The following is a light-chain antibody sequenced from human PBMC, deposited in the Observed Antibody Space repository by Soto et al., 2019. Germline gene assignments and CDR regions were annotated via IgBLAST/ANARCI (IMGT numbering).Light chain of an antibody. J-gene: IGKJ1*01. V-gene: IGKV3-11*01. CDR3: QHQTNWPRT. CDR1: QSIHTS. Sequence: VLTQSPATLSLSPGERATLSCRASQSIHTSLAWYQQKSGKPPRLVIYDSTLRANGVPDRFGGSRSGTEFTLTINSLEPEDFAVYYCQHQTNWPRTFGQGTKVEIK. CDR2: DST.